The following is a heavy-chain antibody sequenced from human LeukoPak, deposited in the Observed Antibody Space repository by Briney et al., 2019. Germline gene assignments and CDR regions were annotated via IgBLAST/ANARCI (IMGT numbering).Heavy chain of an antibody. Sequence: SVKASCKASGGTFSSYAISWVRQAPGQGLEWMGGIIPIFGTANYAQKFQGRVTITADKSTSTAYMELSSLRSEDTAVYYCAREGNYGDFDCWGQGTLVTVSS. CDR3: AREGNYGDFDC. D-gene: IGHD4-17*01. CDR2: IIPIFGTA. CDR1: GGTFSSYA. V-gene: IGHV1-69*06. J-gene: IGHJ4*02.